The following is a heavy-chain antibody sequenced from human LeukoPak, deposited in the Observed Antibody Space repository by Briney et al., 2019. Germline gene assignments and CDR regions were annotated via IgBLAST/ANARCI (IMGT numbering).Heavy chain of an antibody. D-gene: IGHD5-18*01. CDR2: IYYSGST. Sequence: SETLSLTCTVSGGSISSYYWSWIRQPPGKGLEWIGYIYYSGSTNYNPSLKSRVTISVDASKNQFSLKLSSVTAADTAVYYCARDTAMKRWGQGTLVTVSS. CDR3: ARDTAMKR. J-gene: IGHJ4*02. V-gene: IGHV4-59*01. CDR1: GGSISSYY.